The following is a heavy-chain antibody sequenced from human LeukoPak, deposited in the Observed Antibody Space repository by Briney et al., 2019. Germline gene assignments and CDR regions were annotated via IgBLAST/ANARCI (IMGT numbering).Heavy chain of an antibody. CDR1: GFPFSSYA. CDR2: NSGSGVST. V-gene: IGHV3-23*01. J-gene: IGHJ4*02. Sequence: GGSLRLSCAASGFPFSSYAMSWVRQAPGKGLEWVSANSGSGVSTYYADSVKGRFTTSRDNAKNTLYLQTNSLRAEDTAVYYCAKDGSDCSGGSCYHYFDYWGQGTLVTVSS. CDR3: AKDGSDCSGGSCYHYFDY. D-gene: IGHD2-15*01.